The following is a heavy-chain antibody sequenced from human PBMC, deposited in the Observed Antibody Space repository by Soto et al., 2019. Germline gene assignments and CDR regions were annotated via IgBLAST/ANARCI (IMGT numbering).Heavy chain of an antibody. V-gene: IGHV3-23*01. D-gene: IGHD3-16*02. J-gene: IGHJ3*01. CDR2: IHSSGDST. CDR1: GFTFSDYS. CDR3: AKIVIPSAVNDAIDV. Sequence: EVQLLESGGGLVQPGGSLRVSCAASGFTFSDYSMSWVRQAPGKGLEWVSSIHSSGDSTYYADSVKGRFTISRDNSKNTVFLLMNGLRAEDTAVYDCAKIVIPSAVNDAIDVWGQGTMVSVSS.